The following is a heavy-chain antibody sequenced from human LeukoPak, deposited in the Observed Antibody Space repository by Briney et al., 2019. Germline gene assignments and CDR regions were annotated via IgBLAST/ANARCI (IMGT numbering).Heavy chain of an antibody. J-gene: IGHJ4*02. D-gene: IGHD3-16*02. V-gene: IGHV4-61*02. CDR3: ARTYVWGSYRPEYYFDY. Sequence: SQTLSLTCTVSGGSISSGSYYWSWIRQPAGKGLEWIGRIYTSGSTYYNPSLKSRVTISVDTSKNQFSLKLSSVTAADTAVYYCARTYVWGSYRPEYYFDYWGQGTLVTVSS. CDR2: IYTSGST. CDR1: GGSISSGSYY.